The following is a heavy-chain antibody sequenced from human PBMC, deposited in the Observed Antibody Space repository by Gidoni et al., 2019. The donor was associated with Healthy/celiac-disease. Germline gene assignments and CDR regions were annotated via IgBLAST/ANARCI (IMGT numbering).Heavy chain of an antibody. CDR3: ASSSGWPDAFDI. CDR1: GLTVSRNY. Sequence: EVQPVESGGGLIQPGRSLRLSCAASGLTVSRNYMSWVRQAPGKGLEWVSVVCSGGSTYYADSVKGRFTISRDNSKNTLYLQMNSLRAGDTAVYYCASSSGWPDAFDIWSQGTMVTVSS. V-gene: IGHV3-53*01. J-gene: IGHJ3*02. D-gene: IGHD6-19*01. CDR2: VCSGGST.